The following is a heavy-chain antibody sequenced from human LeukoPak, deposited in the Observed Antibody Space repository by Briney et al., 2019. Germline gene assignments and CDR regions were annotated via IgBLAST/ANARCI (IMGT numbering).Heavy chain of an antibody. CDR1: GFSLSTSGVG. V-gene: IGHV2-5*01. CDR2: IYWNDDK. D-gene: IGHD3-10*01. CDR3: AHGTGSGSQNDAFDI. Sequence: ESGPTLVKPTQTLTLTCTFSGFSLSTSGVGVGWIRQPPGKALEWLALIYWNDDKRYSPSLKSRLTITKDTSKNQVVLTMTNMDPVDTATYYCAHGTGSGSQNDAFDIWGQGTMVTVSS. J-gene: IGHJ3*02.